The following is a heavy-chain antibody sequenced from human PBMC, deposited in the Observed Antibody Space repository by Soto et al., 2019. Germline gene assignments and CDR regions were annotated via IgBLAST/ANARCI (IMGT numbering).Heavy chain of an antibody. CDR1: GFTASSNY. J-gene: IGHJ3*01. V-gene: IGHV3-66*02. Sequence: GGSLRLSCAASGFTASSNYMSWVRQAPGKGLEWVSVIYSGGRTYYADSVKGRFTISRDNSKNTLYLQMNSLRAEDTAVYYCARVYSSSWYGLWGQGTMVTVSS. CDR3: ARVYSSSWYGL. D-gene: IGHD6-13*01. CDR2: IYSGGRT.